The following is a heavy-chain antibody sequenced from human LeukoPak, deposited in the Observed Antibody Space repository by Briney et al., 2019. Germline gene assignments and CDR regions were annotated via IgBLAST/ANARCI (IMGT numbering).Heavy chain of an antibody. D-gene: IGHD1-26*01. V-gene: IGHV3-74*01. CDR1: GFTFSDTW. Sequence: GGSLRLSCAASGFTFSDTWTHWVRQAPGKGLVWVSRIRSDGSDTRYAESVKGRFTISRDNVKNTLYLQMNSLRAEDTAVYYCARAGAVGATDYWGQGTLVTVSS. CDR2: IRSDGSDT. J-gene: IGHJ4*02. CDR3: ARAGAVGATDY.